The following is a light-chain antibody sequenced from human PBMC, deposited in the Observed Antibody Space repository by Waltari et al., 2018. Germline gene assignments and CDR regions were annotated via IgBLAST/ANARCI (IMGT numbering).Light chain of an antibody. J-gene: IGKJ1*01. CDR2: GAS. Sequence: EILMTQSPATLSVSPGERATLSCRASQSLSNNLAWYQQKPGQAPRLLIYGASTRATGIPARFSGRGSGTEFTLTISSLQSEDFAVYYCQQYNNWPPWWTFGQGTKVEIK. V-gene: IGKV3-15*01. CDR3: QQYNNWPPWWT. CDR1: QSLSNN.